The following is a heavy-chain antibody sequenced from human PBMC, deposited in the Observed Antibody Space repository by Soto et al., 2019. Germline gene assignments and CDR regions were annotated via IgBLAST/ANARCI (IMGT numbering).Heavy chain of an antibody. D-gene: IGHD1-26*01. CDR2: INTGNART. V-gene: IGHV1-3*04. Sequence: ASVKGYCKASGYTFANYALHWLRQAPGQRLEWMGWINTGNARTQYSQTFQDRITITRDTSTTTAYMELRSLGSEDTAVYYCGRYVVWSYLVCAYDIGGQGTMVTVSS. J-gene: IGHJ3*02. CDR3: GRYVVWSYLVCAYDI. CDR1: GYTFANYA.